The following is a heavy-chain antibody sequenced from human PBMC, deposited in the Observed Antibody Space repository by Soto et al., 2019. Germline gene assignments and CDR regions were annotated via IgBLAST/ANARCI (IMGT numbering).Heavy chain of an antibody. V-gene: IGHV2-70*13. D-gene: IGHD1-20*01. Sequence: SGPTLVNPTETLTLTCTFSGFSITSPGMSVSWIRQPPGRALEWLALIERDDDDKYYSTSLKTRLTISKDTRKNQVVLTMANMDPADTATYYCARSIRGPRKFNGMDVWGQGTTVTLSS. CDR2: IERDDDDK. CDR3: ARSIRGPRKFNGMDV. CDR1: GFSITSPGMS. J-gene: IGHJ6*02.